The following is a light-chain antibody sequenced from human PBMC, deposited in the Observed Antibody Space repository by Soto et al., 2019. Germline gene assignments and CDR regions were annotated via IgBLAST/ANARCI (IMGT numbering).Light chain of an antibody. Sequence: EIVLTQSPGTLSLSPVERATLSCRASRSVSSYLAWYQQKPGQAPRLLIYDASNRATGIPARFSGSGSGTDFTLTISSLEPEDFAVYYCQQRSNWITFGQGTRLEIK. J-gene: IGKJ5*01. CDR3: QQRSNWIT. CDR1: RSVSSY. CDR2: DAS. V-gene: IGKV3-11*01.